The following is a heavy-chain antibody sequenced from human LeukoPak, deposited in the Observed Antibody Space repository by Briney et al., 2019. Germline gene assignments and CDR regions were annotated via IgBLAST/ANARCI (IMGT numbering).Heavy chain of an antibody. CDR3: ARGKRTGPYYFDY. Sequence: SETLSLTCTVSGGSISSYYWSWIRQPPGKGLEWIGYIYYSGSTNYNPSLKSRVTISVDTSKNQFSLKLSSVTAADTAAYYCARGKRTGPYYFDYWGQGTLVTVSS. V-gene: IGHV4-59*01. CDR2: IYYSGST. CDR1: GGSISSYY. D-gene: IGHD1-1*01. J-gene: IGHJ4*02.